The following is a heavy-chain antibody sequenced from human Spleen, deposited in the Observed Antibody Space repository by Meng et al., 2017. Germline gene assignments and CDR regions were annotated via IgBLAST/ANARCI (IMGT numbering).Heavy chain of an antibody. Sequence: QGQLTQRGEGLLNPSGTRSLTCAVYGGSFSGYYWSWIRQPPGKGLEWIGEINHSGSTNYNPSLKSRVTISVDTSKNQFSLKLSSVTAADTAVYYCARGPTTMAHDFDYWGQGTLVTVSS. CDR2: INHSGST. V-gene: IGHV4-34*01. CDR3: ARGPTTMAHDFDY. D-gene: IGHD4-11*01. CDR1: GGSFSGYY. J-gene: IGHJ4*02.